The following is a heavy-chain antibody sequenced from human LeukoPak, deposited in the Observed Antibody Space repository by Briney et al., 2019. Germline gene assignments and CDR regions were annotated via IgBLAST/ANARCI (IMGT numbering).Heavy chain of an antibody. CDR1: GGTFSSYA. V-gene: IGHV1-69*01. D-gene: IGHD3-10*01. Sequence: SVKVSCKASGGTFSSYAISWVRQAPGQGLEWMGGIIPIFGTANYAQKFRGRVTITADESTSTAYMELSSLRSEDTAVYYCARDRVLLWFGDLRGFDPWGQGTLVTVSS. CDR3: ARDRVLLWFGDLRGFDP. J-gene: IGHJ5*02. CDR2: IIPIFGTA.